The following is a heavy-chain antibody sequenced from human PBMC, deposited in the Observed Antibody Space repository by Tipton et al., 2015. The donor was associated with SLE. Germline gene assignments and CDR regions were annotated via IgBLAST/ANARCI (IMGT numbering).Heavy chain of an antibody. CDR2: IYSGGRT. V-gene: IGHV3-53*05. CDR3: AKAAPGVILDLDF. CDR1: GLTVSSNY. J-gene: IGHJ4*02. Sequence: SLRLSCAASGLTVSSNYMSWVRQAPGKGLEWVSIIYSGGRTYYPDSVKGRFTISRDNPKNMLFLQMNGLRAEDTAVYYCAKAAPGVILDLDFWGQGSLVTVSS. D-gene: IGHD3-10*01.